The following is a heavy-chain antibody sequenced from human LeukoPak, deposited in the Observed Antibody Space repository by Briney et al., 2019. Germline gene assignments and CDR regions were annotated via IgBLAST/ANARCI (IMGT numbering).Heavy chain of an antibody. J-gene: IGHJ6*03. D-gene: IGHD5-12*01. CDR3: ARTSAVATILNSYYYYYMDV. V-gene: IGHV4-4*07. CDR1: GGAIGSFW. Sequence: SETLSLTCTVSGGAIGSFWWSWIRQPAGKGLEWIGQFYSNGSTNYNPSLKSRVTMSVDTSKNQFSLKLSSVTAADTAVYYCARTSAVATILNSYYYYYMDVWGKGTTVTISS. CDR2: FYSNGST.